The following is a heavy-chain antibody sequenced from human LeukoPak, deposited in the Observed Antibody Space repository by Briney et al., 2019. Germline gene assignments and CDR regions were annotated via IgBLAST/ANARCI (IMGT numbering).Heavy chain of an antibody. Sequence: GGSLRLSCAASGFTFSSYSMNWVRQAPGKGLEWVSYISSSSSTIYYADSVKGRFTISRGNAKNSLYLQMNSLRDEDTAVYYCASLYNWNYVELPMDVWGQGTTVTVSS. CDR1: GFTFSSYS. CDR3: ASLYNWNYVELPMDV. V-gene: IGHV3-48*02. D-gene: IGHD1-7*01. J-gene: IGHJ6*02. CDR2: ISSSSSTI.